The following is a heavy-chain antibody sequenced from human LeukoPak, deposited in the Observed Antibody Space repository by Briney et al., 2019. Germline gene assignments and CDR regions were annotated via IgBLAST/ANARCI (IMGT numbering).Heavy chain of an antibody. CDR1: GFTFNTYS. CDR2: ISSSSGTI. CDR3: ARGRDLFDS. J-gene: IGHJ4*02. V-gene: IGHV3-48*04. Sequence: GGSLRLSCVASGFTFNTYSMNWFRQAPGKGLEWISYISSSSGTIYYSDSVKGRFTISRDNAKNSLYLQMNNLRAEDTAVYYCARGRDLFDSWGQGTLVIVSS.